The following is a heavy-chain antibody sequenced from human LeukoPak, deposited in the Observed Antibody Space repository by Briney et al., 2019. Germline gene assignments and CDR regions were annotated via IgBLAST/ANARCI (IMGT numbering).Heavy chain of an antibody. CDR2: INPNSGGT. V-gene: IGHV1-2*02. D-gene: IGHD3-22*01. CDR1: GYTFTAYY. Sequence: ASVKVSCKASGYTFTAYYMHWVRQAPGQGLEWMGWINPNSGGTNSAQKFQGRVTMTRDTSISAAYMELSRLTSDDTAVYYCARPLFDWYYYDSSGYYYLDYWGQGTLVTVSS. J-gene: IGHJ4*02. CDR3: ARPLFDWYYYDSSGYYYLDY.